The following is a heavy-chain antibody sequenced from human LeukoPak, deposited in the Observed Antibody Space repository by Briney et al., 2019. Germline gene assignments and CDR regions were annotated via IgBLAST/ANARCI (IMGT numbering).Heavy chain of an antibody. CDR3: MGHEEEDGYNAKPFDF. D-gene: IGHD5-24*01. J-gene: IGHJ4*02. Sequence: SETLSLTCTVSGGSISNSNYYWGWVRQPPGKGLEWIGTIYYSGNTYYNPSLKSRVTISVDTSKNQFSLGLSSVTAADTAVYFCMGHEEEDGYNAKPFDFWGQGTLVTVSS. V-gene: IGHV4-39*01. CDR1: GGSISNSNYY. CDR2: IYYSGNT.